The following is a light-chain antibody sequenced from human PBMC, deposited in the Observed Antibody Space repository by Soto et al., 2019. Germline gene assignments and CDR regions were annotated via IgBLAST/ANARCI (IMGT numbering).Light chain of an antibody. V-gene: IGKV3-20*01. CDR3: EQYGSSIT. Sequence: VVQPSLGTLSLSPGGSDTLPGRASQSVKSSYLAWYQHKPVQDPRLLIYGTSSRATGIPDRFSGSGSGTDFTLTISRLEPEDFAVYYREQYGSSITVGDGTRLEIK. CDR2: GTS. J-gene: IGKJ5*01. CDR1: QSVKSSY.